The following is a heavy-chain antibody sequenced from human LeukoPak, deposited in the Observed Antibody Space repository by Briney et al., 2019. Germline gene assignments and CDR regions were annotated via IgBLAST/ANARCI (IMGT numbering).Heavy chain of an antibody. Sequence: PSGTLSLTCAVSGGSISSSGYYWSWIRQHPGKGLEWIGYIYYSGSTYYNPSLKSRVTISVDTSKNQFSLKLSSVTAADTAVYYCARGVKDGSGPGFYYYYGMDVWGQGTTVTVSS. V-gene: IGHV4-31*11. CDR1: GGSISSSGYY. D-gene: IGHD3-10*01. CDR2: IYYSGST. CDR3: ARGVKDGSGPGFYYYYGMDV. J-gene: IGHJ6*02.